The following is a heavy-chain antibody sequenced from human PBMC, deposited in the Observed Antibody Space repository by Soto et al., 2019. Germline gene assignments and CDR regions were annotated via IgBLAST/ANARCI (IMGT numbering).Heavy chain of an antibody. CDR2: INGDGSST. Sequence: GGSLRLSCAASGFTFSTYWMHWVRQAPGKGLVWVSRINGDGSSTSYADSVGGRFTISRDNAKNTLYLQMSSLRAEDTAVYYCAKNPGYYYDSTGYHFDYWGQGTLVTVS. CDR1: GFTFSTYW. J-gene: IGHJ4*02. V-gene: IGHV3-74*01. CDR3: AKNPGYYYDSTGYHFDY. D-gene: IGHD3-22*01.